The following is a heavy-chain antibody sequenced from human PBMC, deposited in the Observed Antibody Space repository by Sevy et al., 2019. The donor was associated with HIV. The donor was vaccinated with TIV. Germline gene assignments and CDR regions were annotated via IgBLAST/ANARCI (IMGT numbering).Heavy chain of an antibody. CDR2: IKSNGDGATT. D-gene: IGHD3-3*01. CDR3: ATKGDFWSGYQYFHY. J-gene: IGHJ4*02. CDR1: GITFRNAW. Sequence: GGSLRLSCAASGITFRNAWMTWVRQAPGKGLEWVGRIKSNGDGATTDIPAPVKGEFTISRDDSKHTLYLHMNSLQTEDTAVYYCATKGDFWSGYQYFHYWGQGTLVTVSS. V-gene: IGHV3-15*01.